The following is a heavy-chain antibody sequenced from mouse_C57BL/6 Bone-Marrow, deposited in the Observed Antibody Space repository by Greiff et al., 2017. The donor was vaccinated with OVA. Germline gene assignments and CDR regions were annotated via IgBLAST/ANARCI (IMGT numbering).Heavy chain of an antibody. Sequence: QVHVKQSGAELARPGASVTLSCKASGYTFTSYGISWVKQRTGQGLEWIGEIYPRSGNTYYNEKFKGKATLTADKSSSTAYMELRSLTSEDSAVFFCAHYYAMDYWGQGTSVTVSP. CDR2: IYPRSGNT. CDR3: AHYYAMDY. J-gene: IGHJ4*01. CDR1: GYTFTSYG. V-gene: IGHV1-81*01.